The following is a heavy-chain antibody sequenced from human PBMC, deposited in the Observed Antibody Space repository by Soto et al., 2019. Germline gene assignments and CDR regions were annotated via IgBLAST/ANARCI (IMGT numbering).Heavy chain of an antibody. D-gene: IGHD3-3*01. CDR3: ALRPDFWSGYPDY. V-gene: IGHV3-23*01. CDR1: GFTFSSYA. CDR2: ISGSGGST. Sequence: VQLLESGGGLVQPGGSLRLSCAASGFTFSSYAMSWVRQAPGKGLEWVSAISGSGGSTYYADSVKGRFTISRDNSKNTLYLQMNSLRAEDTAVYYCALRPDFWSGYPDYWGQGTLVTVSS. J-gene: IGHJ4*02.